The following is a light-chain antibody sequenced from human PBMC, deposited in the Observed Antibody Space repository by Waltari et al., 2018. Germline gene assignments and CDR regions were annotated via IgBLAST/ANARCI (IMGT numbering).Light chain of an antibody. V-gene: IGKV4-1*01. Sequence: IVMTQSPDSLAVSLGERATINCKSSQTILYSGNNRQCLAWYQQKPGPPPRLLIYWASSRESEVPDRFSGSGSGTDFTLTISSLQAEDVAVYYCQQYSSPSSITFGQGTRLEIK. CDR3: QQYSSPSSIT. J-gene: IGKJ5*01. CDR2: WAS. CDR1: QTILYSGNNRQC.